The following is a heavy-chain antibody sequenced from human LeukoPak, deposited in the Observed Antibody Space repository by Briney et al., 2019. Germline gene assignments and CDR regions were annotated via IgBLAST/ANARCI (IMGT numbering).Heavy chain of an antibody. Sequence: ASVKVSCKASGYTFTSYDINWVRQATGQGLEWMGWMNPNSGNTGYAQKFQGRVTITTDESTSTAYMELSSLRSEDTAVYYCARETTVTGVDYWGQGTLVTVSS. V-gene: IGHV1-8*03. CDR3: ARETTVTGVDY. CDR1: GYTFTSYD. CDR2: MNPNSGNT. D-gene: IGHD4-11*01. J-gene: IGHJ4*02.